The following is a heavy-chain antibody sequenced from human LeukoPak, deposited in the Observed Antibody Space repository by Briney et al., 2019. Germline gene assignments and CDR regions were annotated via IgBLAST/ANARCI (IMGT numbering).Heavy chain of an antibody. D-gene: IGHD1-26*01. V-gene: IGHV1-24*01. J-gene: IGHJ3*02. CDR3: ATLCGSYAVFDI. CDR1: GYTLTELS. CDR2: FDPEDGET. Sequence: ASVKVSCKVSGYTLTELSMHRVRQAPGKGLEWMGGFDPEDGETIYAQKFQGRVTMTEDTSTDTAYMELSSLRSEDTAVYYCATLCGSYAVFDIWGQGTMVTVSS.